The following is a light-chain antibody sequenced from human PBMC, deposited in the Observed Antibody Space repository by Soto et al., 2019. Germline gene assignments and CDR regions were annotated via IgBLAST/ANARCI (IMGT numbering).Light chain of an antibody. Sequence: QTLLTNPPSISGAPGQRVTISCTGSSSKIGAGSDVHWYHQLPGTAPKLLIYGNTNRPSGVPDRFSGSKSGTSACLAIAGLQTEDEGDYYCQTYDSSLSGLYVFGTGTKVTVL. V-gene: IGLV1-40*01. CDR1: SSKIGAGSD. J-gene: IGLJ1*01. CDR2: GNT. CDR3: QTYDSSLSGLYV.